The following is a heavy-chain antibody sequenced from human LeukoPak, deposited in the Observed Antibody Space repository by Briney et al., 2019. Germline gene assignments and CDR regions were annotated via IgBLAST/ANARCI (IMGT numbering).Heavy chain of an antibody. Sequence: SQTLSLTCAISGDSVSSNSAAWNWIRQSPSRGLEWLGRTYYRSKWYNDYAVSVKSRITINPDTSKNQFSLQLNSVTPEDTAVYYCARGGSSSSWYGLNHYYYGMDVWGQGTTVTVSS. D-gene: IGHD6-13*01. J-gene: IGHJ6*02. CDR1: GDSVSSNSAA. CDR2: TYYRSKWYN. CDR3: ARGGSSSSWYGLNHYYYGMDV. V-gene: IGHV6-1*01.